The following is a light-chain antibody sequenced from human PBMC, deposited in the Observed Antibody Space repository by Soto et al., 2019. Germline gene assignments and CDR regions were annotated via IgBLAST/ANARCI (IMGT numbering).Light chain of an antibody. V-gene: IGKV3-11*01. J-gene: IGKJ2*01. CDR2: DAS. CDR3: QQPSDWPPGYT. Sequence: EIVLTQSPATLSLSPGERATLSCRASQSVGSFLAWYQQKPGQAPRLLMYDASNRATGIPARFSGSGSGTDFTLTISSLEPEDFAVYYCQQPSDWPPGYTFGQGTKLEIK. CDR1: QSVGSF.